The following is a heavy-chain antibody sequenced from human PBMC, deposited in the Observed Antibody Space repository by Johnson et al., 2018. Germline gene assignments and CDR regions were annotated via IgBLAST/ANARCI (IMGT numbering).Heavy chain of an antibody. Sequence: VQLVESGGGLVQPGGSLRLSCAASGFTFSSYWMSWVRQAPGKGLEWVANIKQDGSEKYYVDSVKGRFTISRDNAKNSLYLQMNSLRAEDTAVYYCASRGYCSGGSCYADYYGMDVWGQGTTVTVSS. J-gene: IGHJ6*02. CDR3: ASRGYCSGGSCYADYYGMDV. D-gene: IGHD2-15*01. CDR2: IKQDGSEK. CDR1: GFTFSSYW. V-gene: IGHV3-7*01.